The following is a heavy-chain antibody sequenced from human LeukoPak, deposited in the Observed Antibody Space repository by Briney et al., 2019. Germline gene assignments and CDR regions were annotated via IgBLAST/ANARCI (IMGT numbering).Heavy chain of an antibody. Sequence: SETLSLTCTVSGGSISSSSYYWGWIRQPSGKGLEWIGSIYYSGSTYYNPSLKSRVTISVDTSKNQFSLKLSSVTAADTAVYYCARNVLRYFDSPPGYWGQGTLVTVSS. V-gene: IGHV4-39*07. J-gene: IGHJ4*02. CDR3: ARNVLRYFDSPPGY. CDR2: IYYSGST. D-gene: IGHD3-9*01. CDR1: GGSISSSSYY.